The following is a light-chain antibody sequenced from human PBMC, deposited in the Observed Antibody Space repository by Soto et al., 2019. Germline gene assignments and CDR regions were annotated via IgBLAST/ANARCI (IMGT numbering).Light chain of an antibody. CDR3: HQYGSSPRT. CDR2: DVS. Sequence: IVLTQSPATLSVSPGERATLSCRASQNISNYLIWYQQKPGQAPRLLIYDVSNRATDIPARFSGSGSGTDFTLTISRLEPEDFAVYYCHQYGSSPRTFGQGTKVDIK. J-gene: IGKJ1*01. CDR1: QNISNY. V-gene: IGKV3-20*01.